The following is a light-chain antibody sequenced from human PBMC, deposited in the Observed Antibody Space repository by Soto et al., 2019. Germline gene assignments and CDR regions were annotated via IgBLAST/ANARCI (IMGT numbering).Light chain of an antibody. CDR2: SNN. V-gene: IGLV1-44*01. Sequence: QLVLTQPPSTSGTPGQRVTISCSGRSSNIGSNPVNWYQQLPGTAPKLLIYSNNQRPSGVPDRFSGSKSGTSASLAISGLQSEDEADYYCAAWDDSLIAWVFGGGTKLTVL. CDR3: AAWDDSLIAWV. CDR1: SSNIGSNP. J-gene: IGLJ3*02.